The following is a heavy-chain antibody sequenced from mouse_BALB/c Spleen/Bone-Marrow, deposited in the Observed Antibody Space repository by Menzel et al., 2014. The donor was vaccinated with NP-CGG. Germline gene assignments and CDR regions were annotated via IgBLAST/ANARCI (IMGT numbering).Heavy chain of an antibody. CDR2: ISSGGTYT. J-gene: IGHJ1*01. CDR3: ARHPYYRDLLRYFDV. Sequence: EVMLVESGGGLVKPGGSLKLPCAVSGFTFGTYAMSWVRQTPEKSLEWVATISSGGTYTYYPDSVKGRFTISRDSAKNTLYLQMSSLRSEDTAMYFCARHPYYRDLLRYFDVWGAGTTVTVSS. CDR1: GFTFGTYA. D-gene: IGHD2-12*01. V-gene: IGHV5-9-3*01.